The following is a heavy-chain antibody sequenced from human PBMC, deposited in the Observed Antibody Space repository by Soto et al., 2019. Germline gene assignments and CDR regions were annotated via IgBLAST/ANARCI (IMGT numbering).Heavy chain of an antibody. Sequence: GGPLSVSCAAPGFAFSGSAMYWVRQASGKGPEWVGRIRSKGHNYATEYAASVKGRFTISRDDSKNTAYLQMNSLQTEDTAVYYCTRDLFSYDYSGILWFDPWGQGTLVTVSS. CDR3: TRDLFSYDYSGILWFDP. D-gene: IGHD3-16*01. CDR2: IRSKGHNYAT. J-gene: IGHJ5*02. V-gene: IGHV3-73*01. CDR1: GFAFSGSA.